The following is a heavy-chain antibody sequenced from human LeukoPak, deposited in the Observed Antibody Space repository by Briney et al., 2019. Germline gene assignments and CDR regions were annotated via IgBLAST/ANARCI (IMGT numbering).Heavy chain of an antibody. V-gene: IGHV1-69*01. Sequence: SVKVSCKASGSAFSGYTITWVRQAPGQGLEWVGGIITNLASTNYAQKFQGRVTVSADDSTSTAYMQLRSLTSEDTAFYYCALAFSGYDRWFPEPPDQWGQGTLVTVSS. CDR3: ALAFSGYDRWFPEPPDQ. CDR1: GSAFSGYT. D-gene: IGHD5-12*01. J-gene: IGHJ4*02. CDR2: IITNLAST.